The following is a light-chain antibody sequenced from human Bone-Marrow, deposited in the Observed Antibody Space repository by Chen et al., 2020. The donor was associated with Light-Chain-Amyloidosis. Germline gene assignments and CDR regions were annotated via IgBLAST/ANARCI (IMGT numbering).Light chain of an antibody. CDR3: CSYAGSSTLV. J-gene: IGLJ2*01. CDR2: DVS. Sequence: QSVLTQPPSVSGSPGPSITISCTGTSSDVGSYNLVSWYQQHPGKAPKLMIYDVSKRPSGVSNRFSGSKSGNTASLTISGLQAEDEADYYCCSYAGSSTLVFGGGTKLTVL. V-gene: IGLV2-23*02. CDR1: SSDVGSYNL.